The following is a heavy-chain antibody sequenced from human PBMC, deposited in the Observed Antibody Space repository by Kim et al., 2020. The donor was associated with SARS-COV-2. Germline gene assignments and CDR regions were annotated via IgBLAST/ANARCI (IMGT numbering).Heavy chain of an antibody. D-gene: IGHD1-26*01. V-gene: IGHV3-23*01. J-gene: IGHJ4*02. CDR3: AKPYSGSQD. CDR2: GST. Sequence: GSTYYADSVKGRFTISRDNSKNTLYLQMNSLRAEDTAVYYCAKPYSGSQDWGQGTLVTVSS.